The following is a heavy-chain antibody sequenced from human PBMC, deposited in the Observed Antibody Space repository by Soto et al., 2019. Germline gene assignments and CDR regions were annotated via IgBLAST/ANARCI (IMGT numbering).Heavy chain of an antibody. CDR3: ARTAGGRVRGALDI. CDR1: GFTFSSYS. Sequence: RLSCAASGFTFSSYSMNWVRQAPGKGLEWVSSISSSSSYIYYADSVKGRFTISRDNSQNTLFLQMDSRMSEDTAMYYCARTAGGRVRGALDIWGQGTMVTVSS. CDR2: ISSSSSYI. J-gene: IGHJ3*02. V-gene: IGHV3-21*01. D-gene: IGHD6-13*01.